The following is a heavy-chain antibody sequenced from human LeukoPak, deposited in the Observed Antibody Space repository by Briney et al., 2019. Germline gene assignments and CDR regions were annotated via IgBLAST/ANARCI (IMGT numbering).Heavy chain of an antibody. CDR3: ARDGMTTARFFDF. V-gene: IGHV1-18*03. CDR1: GFIFTTYG. Sequence: ASVKVSCTSSGFIFTTYGISWVRQAPGQGLEWLGWISAYSGNTNYAEKFQGRVTMTTDKSTSTAYMELSSLRSDDMALYYCARDGMTTARFFDFWGQGTLVTVSS. CDR2: ISAYSGNT. J-gene: IGHJ4*02. D-gene: IGHD6-6*01.